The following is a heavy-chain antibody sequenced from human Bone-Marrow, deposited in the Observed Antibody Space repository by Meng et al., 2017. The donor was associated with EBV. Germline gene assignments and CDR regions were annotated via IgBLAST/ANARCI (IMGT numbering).Heavy chain of an antibody. D-gene: IGHD1-14*01. Sequence: VQLVESGGGVVQPGRSLRLSCAASEFTFSSYWMHWVRQAPGEGLVWVSRINEDGATTTYADSVKGRFTISRDNAKNTLYLQMNSLRAEDTAVYYCSRDLAGSDDYWGQGTLVTVSS. CDR2: INEDGATT. V-gene: IGHV3-74*03. CDR3: SRDLAGSDDY. J-gene: IGHJ4*02. CDR1: EFTFSSYW.